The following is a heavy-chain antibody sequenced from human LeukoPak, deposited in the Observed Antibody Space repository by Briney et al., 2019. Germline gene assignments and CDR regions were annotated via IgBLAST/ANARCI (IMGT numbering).Heavy chain of an antibody. Sequence: SQTLSLTCAVSGYSISSASYWGWIRPPPGKGLEWIGNIYHSGSPYYNPSLKSRVTISVDTSKNQFSLKLSSVTAADTAVYYCARPISSQGYFGVVIDWGQGTLVTVSS. J-gene: IGHJ4*02. CDR1: GYSISSASY. CDR3: ARPISSQGYFGVVID. CDR2: IYHSGSP. D-gene: IGHD3-3*01. V-gene: IGHV4-38-2*01.